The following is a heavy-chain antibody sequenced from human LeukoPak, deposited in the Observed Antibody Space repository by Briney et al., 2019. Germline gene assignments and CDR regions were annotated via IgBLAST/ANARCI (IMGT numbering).Heavy chain of an antibody. CDR3: ARSYYDFWSGFYSDF. Sequence: SETLSLTCTVSGGSINSHYWSWIRQPPGKGLQWIGFISYSGSTSYNPSLMSRVTISVDTSKNQFSLKLNSVTAADTALYFCARSYYDFWSGFYSDFWGQEALVTVSS. D-gene: IGHD3-3*01. V-gene: IGHV4-59*11. CDR1: GGSINSHY. CDR2: ISYSGST. J-gene: IGHJ4*02.